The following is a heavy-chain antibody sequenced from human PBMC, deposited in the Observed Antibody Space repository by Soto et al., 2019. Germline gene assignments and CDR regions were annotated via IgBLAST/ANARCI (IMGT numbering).Heavy chain of an antibody. V-gene: IGHV3-30*18. J-gene: IGHJ4*02. CDR1: GFSCSNYV. CDR3: AKDRTELEFDY. CDR2: ITFDGSNK. D-gene: IGHD1-1*01. Sequence: QVKLVESGGGLVQPGTSLRLSCAGSGFSCSNYVMHWVRQAPGKGMVWVAEITFDGSNKFYADSVNGRFTISSDNSKNTVSLQMNSLISEATAVYYCAKDRTELEFDYWGQGTLVTAAS.